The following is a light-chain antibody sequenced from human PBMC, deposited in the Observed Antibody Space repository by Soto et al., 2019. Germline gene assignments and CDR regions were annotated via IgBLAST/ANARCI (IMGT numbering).Light chain of an antibody. J-gene: IGLJ2*01. CDR1: NIGSRS. Sequence: SYVMSQPPSVSVAPGQTARIPCGGTNIGSRSVHWYQQKPGQAPLLVVYDDSDRPSGIPERFSGSNAGNTATLTLSRVEAADDADFYCQVWDTSDHVVFGGGHK. CDR2: DDS. CDR3: QVWDTSDHVV. V-gene: IGLV3-21*02.